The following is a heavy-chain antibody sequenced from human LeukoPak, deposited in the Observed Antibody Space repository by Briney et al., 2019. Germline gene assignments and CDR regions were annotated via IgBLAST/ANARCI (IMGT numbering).Heavy chain of an antibody. CDR3: ARDAAYYDGDCPRWFDP. D-gene: IGHD2-21*02. J-gene: IGHJ5*02. CDR2: LNSDGSST. V-gene: IGHV3-74*01. Sequence: PGGSLRLSCAASGFTFSRYWMHWVRQAPGKGLVWVSCLNSDGSSTNYADSVKGRFTISRDNAKNTLYLEMNSLRAEDTAVYYCARDAAYYDGDCPRWFDPWGQGTLVTVSS. CDR1: GFTFSRYW.